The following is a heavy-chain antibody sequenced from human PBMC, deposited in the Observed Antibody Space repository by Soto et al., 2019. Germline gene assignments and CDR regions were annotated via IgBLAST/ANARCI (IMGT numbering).Heavy chain of an antibody. V-gene: IGHV1-69*01. Sequence: QVQLVQSGAEVKKPGSSVKVSCKASGGTFSSYAISWVRQAPGQGLEWMGGIIPIFGTANYAQKFQGRVTITADEATSTAYMELSSLRSEDTAVYYCASSPYYYGSGSYLLDYWGQGTLVTVSS. CDR1: GGTFSSYA. J-gene: IGHJ4*02. CDR3: ASSPYYYGSGSYLLDY. CDR2: IIPIFGTA. D-gene: IGHD3-10*01.